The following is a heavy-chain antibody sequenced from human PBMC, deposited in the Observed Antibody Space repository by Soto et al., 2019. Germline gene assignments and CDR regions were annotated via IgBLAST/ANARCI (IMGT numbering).Heavy chain of an antibody. CDR3: ARAAYCGGDCYSVRLGY. CDR2: INHSGST. D-gene: IGHD2-21*02. V-gene: IGHV4-34*01. CDR1: GGSFSGYY. J-gene: IGHJ4*02. Sequence: SETLSLTCAVYGGSFSGYYWSWIRQPPGKGLEWIGEINHSGSTNYNPSLKSRVTISVDTSKNQFSLKLSSVTAADTAVYYCARAAYCGGDCYSVRLGYWGPGTLVTVSS.